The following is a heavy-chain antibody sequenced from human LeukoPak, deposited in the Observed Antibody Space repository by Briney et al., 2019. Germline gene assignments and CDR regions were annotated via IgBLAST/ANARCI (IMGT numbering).Heavy chain of an antibody. CDR2: IIPILGIA. J-gene: IGHJ5*02. D-gene: IGHD2-2*01. Sequence: SVKVSCKASGGTFSSYAISWVRQAPGQGLEWMGRIIPILGIANYAQKFQGRVTITADKSTSTAYMELSSLRSEDTAVYYCAREGGVVPAAIWTCLDPWGQGTLVTVSS. CDR1: GGTFSSYA. CDR3: AREGGVVPAAIWTCLDP. V-gene: IGHV1-69*04.